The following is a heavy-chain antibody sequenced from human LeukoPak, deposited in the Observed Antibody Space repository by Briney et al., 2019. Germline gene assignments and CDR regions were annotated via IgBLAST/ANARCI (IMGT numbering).Heavy chain of an antibody. V-gene: IGHV4-39*07. Sequence: SETLSLTCTVSGGSISNSYYYWGWIRQPPGKGLEWIGSMYYSGGTYYNPSLKSRVTISADTSQNQLFLKLNSVTAADTAVYYCARDTPKAGLDYWGQGTLVTVSS. CDR3: ARDTPKAGLDY. D-gene: IGHD6-25*01. CDR1: GGSISNSYYY. CDR2: MYYSGGT. J-gene: IGHJ4*02.